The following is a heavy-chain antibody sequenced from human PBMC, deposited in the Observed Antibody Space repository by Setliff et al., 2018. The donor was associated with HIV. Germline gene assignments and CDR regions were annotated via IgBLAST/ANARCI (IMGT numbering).Heavy chain of an antibody. J-gene: IGHJ4*02. CDR3: ARGNTMVTDFDY. Sequence: ASVKVSCKASGYTFTSYAIHWVRQAPGKGLEWLSYISDTSATISYADSVKGRFTISRDNAKNSLYLQMDSLRAEDTAVYYCARGNTMVTDFDYWGQGTLVTVSS. CDR1: GYTFTSYA. D-gene: IGHD3-10*01. CDR2: ISDTSATI. V-gene: IGHV3-48*01.